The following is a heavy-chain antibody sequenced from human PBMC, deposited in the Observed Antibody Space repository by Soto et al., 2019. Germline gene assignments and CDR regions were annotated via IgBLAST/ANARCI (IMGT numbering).Heavy chain of an antibody. CDR2: ISAYNGNT. CDR1: GYTFTSYG. J-gene: IGHJ4*02. CDR3: ARDGDYYDSPYYFDY. Sequence: QVQLVQSGAEVKKPGASVKVSCKASGYTFTSYGINWVRQAPGQGLEWMGWISAYNGNTNYAQKLQGRVTMTKDTSTSTAYMELRSLRSVDTAVYYCARDGDYYDSPYYFDYWGQGTLVTVSS. V-gene: IGHV1-18*01. D-gene: IGHD3-22*01.